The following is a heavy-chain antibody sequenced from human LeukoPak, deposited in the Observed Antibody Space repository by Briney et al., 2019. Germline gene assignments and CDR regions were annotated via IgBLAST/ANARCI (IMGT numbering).Heavy chain of an antibody. CDR3: ARGPIAVAGGNFDY. D-gene: IGHD6-19*01. CDR1: GGSISSSSYY. J-gene: IGHJ4*02. CDR2: IYYSGST. Sequence: SETLSLTCTVSGGSISSSSYYWGWIRQPPGKGLEWIGSIYYSGSTYYNPSLKSRVTISVDTSKNQFSLKLSSVTAADTAVYYCARGPIAVAGGNFDYWGQGTLVTVSS. V-gene: IGHV4-39*07.